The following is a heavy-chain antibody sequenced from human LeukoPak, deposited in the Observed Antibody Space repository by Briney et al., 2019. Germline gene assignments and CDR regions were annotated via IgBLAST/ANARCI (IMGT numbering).Heavy chain of an antibody. D-gene: IGHD6-19*01. V-gene: IGHV3-7*01. CDR1: GFTVSSSY. CDR3: TRVIVAVPGYFDYFDF. CDR2: INEDGSNK. J-gene: IGHJ4*02. Sequence: GGSLRLSCAASGFTVSSSYMSWVRQAPGKGLEWVANINEDGSNKWHLGSVKGRFTVSRDNARNALYLQMNSLRVEDTAVYYCTRVIVAVPGYFDYFDFWGQGALVTVSS.